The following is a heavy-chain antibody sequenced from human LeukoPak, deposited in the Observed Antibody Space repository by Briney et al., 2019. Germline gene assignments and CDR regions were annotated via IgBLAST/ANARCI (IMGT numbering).Heavy chain of an antibody. V-gene: IGHV1-18*04. CDR2: ISAYNGNT. J-gene: IGHJ4*02. D-gene: IGHD6-13*01. CDR3: ALWGAAAGIDY. CDR1: GYTFTGYY. Sequence: GASVKVSCKASGYTFTGYYMHWVRQAPGQGLEWMGWISAYNGNTNYAQKLQGRVTMTTDTSTSTAYMELRSLRSDDTAVYYCALWGAAAGIDYWGQGTLVTVSS.